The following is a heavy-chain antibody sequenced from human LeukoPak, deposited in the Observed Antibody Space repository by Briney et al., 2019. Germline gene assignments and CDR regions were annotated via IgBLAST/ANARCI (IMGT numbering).Heavy chain of an antibody. Sequence: PSETLSLTCGVSGGSISNNNWWSWVRQPPGRGLEWIGEIHHNGSTNYNPSLKSRVTISVDKSKKHFSLILSSVTAADTAVYYCARGAWRGKSFDYWGQGTLVTVSS. J-gene: IGHJ4*02. CDR2: IHHNGST. CDR1: GGSISNNNW. V-gene: IGHV4-4*02. CDR3: ARGAWRGKSFDY. D-gene: IGHD3-3*01.